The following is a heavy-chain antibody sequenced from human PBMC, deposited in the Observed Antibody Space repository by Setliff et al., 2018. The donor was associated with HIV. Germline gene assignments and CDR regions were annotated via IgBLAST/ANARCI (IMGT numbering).Heavy chain of an antibody. CDR2: IYTSGST. V-gene: IGHV4-61*02. CDR1: GGSISSGSNY. D-gene: IGHD1-26*01. CDR3: ARDSGGSPLPDAFDI. Sequence: PSETLSLTCTVSGGSISSGSNYWSWIRQPAGKGPEWIGRIYTSGSTNYNPSLKSRVTISVDTSNNQFSLKLSSVTAADTAVYYCARDSGGSPLPDAFDIWGQGTMVTVSS. J-gene: IGHJ3*02.